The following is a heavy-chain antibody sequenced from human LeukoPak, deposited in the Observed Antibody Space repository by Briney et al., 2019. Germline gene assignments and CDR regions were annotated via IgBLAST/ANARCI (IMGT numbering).Heavy chain of an antibody. V-gene: IGHV1-69*05. D-gene: IGHD3-10*01. CDR1: GGTFSSYA. CDR3: ARDLTIMVRGVITTNWFDP. J-gene: IGHJ5*02. Sequence: ASVKVSCKASGGTFSSYAISWVRQAPGQGLEWMGGIIPIFGTANYAQKFQGRVTITTDESTSTAYMKLSSLRSEDTAVYYCARDLTIMVRGVITTNWFDPWGQGTLVTVSS. CDR2: IIPIFGTA.